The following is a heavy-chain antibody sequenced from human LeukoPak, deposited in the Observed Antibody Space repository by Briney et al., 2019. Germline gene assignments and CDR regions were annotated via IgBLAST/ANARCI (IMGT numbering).Heavy chain of an antibody. J-gene: IGHJ4*02. Sequence: GRSLRLSCAASGFTFSSYAMHWVRQAPGKGLEWVAVISYDGSNKYYADSAKGRFTISRDNSKNTLYLQMNSLRAEGTAVYYCVREGVGYCSSTSCSFDYWGQGTLVTVSS. V-gene: IGHV3-30*14. CDR3: VREGVGYCSSTSCSFDY. CDR1: GFTFSSYA. D-gene: IGHD2-2*01. CDR2: ISYDGSNK.